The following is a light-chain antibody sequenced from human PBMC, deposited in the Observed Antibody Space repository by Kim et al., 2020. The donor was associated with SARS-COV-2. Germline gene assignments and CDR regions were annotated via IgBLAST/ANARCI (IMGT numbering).Light chain of an antibody. CDR1: SSDIGTYNL. CDR2: EVN. Sequence: PGQSIPISCTGTSSDIGTYNLVSWYQQHPGKAPKLIIYEVNQRPSGASDRFSGSKSGNTAYLTVSGLQAEDEADYHCCSYATKSYVCGIGTQLTVL. CDR3: CSYATKSYV. J-gene: IGLJ1*01. V-gene: IGLV2-23*02.